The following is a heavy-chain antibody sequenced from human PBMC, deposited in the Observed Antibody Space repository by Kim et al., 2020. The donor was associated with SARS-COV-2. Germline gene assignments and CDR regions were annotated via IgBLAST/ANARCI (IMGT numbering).Heavy chain of an antibody. CDR1: GYTLTGYY. CDR2: INPNSGGT. Sequence: ASVKVSCKASGYTLTGYYMHWVRQAPGQGLEWMGRINPNSGGTNYAQKFKGRVTMTRDTSISTAYMELSRLRSDDTAVYYCAREGRGYSYGYQDYWGQGTLVTVSS. CDR3: AREGRGYSYGYQDY. D-gene: IGHD5-18*01. J-gene: IGHJ4*02. V-gene: IGHV1-2*06.